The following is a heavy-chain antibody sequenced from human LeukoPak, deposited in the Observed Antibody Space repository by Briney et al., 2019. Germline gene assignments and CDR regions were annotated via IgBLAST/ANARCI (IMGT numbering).Heavy chain of an antibody. CDR2: IKQDGSEK. V-gene: IGHV3-7*01. D-gene: IGHD2-15*01. CDR3: ARDLPYRSGGSCYSDY. Sequence: GGSLRLSCAASGFTFSSYWMSWVRQAPGKGLEWVANIKQDGSEKYYVDSVKGRFTISRDNAKNSLYLQMNSLRAEDTAVYYCARDLPYRSGGSCYSDYWGQGTLVTVSS. CDR1: GFTFSSYW. J-gene: IGHJ4*02.